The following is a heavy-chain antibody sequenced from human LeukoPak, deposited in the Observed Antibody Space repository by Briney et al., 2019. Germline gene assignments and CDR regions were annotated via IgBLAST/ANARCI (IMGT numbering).Heavy chain of an antibody. V-gene: IGHV1-46*01. D-gene: IGHD1-20*01. CDR1: GGTFSSYA. CDR2: INPSGGST. Sequence: ASVKVSCKASGGTFSSYAISWVRQAPGQGLEWMGIINPSGGSTSYAQKFQGRVTMTRDTSTSTVYTELSSLRSEDTAVYYCARDRNWNDSPLDAFDIWGQGTMVTVSS. J-gene: IGHJ3*02. CDR3: ARDRNWNDSPLDAFDI.